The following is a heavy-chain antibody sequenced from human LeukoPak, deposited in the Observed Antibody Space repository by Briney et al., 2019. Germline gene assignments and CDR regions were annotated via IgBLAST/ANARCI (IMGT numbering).Heavy chain of an antibody. Sequence: GGSLRLSCAASGFTFSDYYMSWIRQAPGKGLEWVSYISSSSSYTNYADSVKGRFTISRDNAKNSLYLQVNSLRAEDTAVYYCVPTIRDGCGGDCYSGHWGQGTLVTVSS. CDR3: VPTIRDGCGGDCYSGH. CDR1: GFTFSDYY. D-gene: IGHD2-21*02. J-gene: IGHJ4*02. V-gene: IGHV3-11*06. CDR2: ISSSSSYT.